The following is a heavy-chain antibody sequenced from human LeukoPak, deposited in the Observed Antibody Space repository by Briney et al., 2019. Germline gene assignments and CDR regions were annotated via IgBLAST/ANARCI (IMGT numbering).Heavy chain of an antibody. Sequence: GGSLRLSCAASGFIFTTYAMNWVRQAPGKGLEWVSAISGTGHSIYYAASVKGRFTISRDDAKNSVYLQMNNLRGEDTAVYYCARAYTIADQFDYWGQGSLVTVSS. D-gene: IGHD4-11*01. J-gene: IGHJ4*02. CDR2: ISGTGHSI. CDR3: ARAYTIADQFDY. V-gene: IGHV3-21*01. CDR1: GFIFTTYA.